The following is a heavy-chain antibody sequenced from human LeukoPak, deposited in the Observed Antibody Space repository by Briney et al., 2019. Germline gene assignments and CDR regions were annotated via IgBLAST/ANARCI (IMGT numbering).Heavy chain of an antibody. V-gene: IGHV1-69*05. CDR2: IIPIFGTA. Sequence: GASVKVSCKASGGTFSSYAISWVRQAPGQGLEWMGGIIPIFGTANYAQKFQGRVTITTDESTSTAYMELSSLRSDDTAVYYCARGGGYCSSTSCYTGIIRGWFDPWGQGTLVTVSS. CDR1: GGTFSSYA. D-gene: IGHD2-2*02. CDR3: ARGGGYCSSTSCYTGIIRGWFDP. J-gene: IGHJ5*02.